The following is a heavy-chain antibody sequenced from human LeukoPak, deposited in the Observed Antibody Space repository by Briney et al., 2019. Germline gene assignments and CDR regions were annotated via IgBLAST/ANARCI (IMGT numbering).Heavy chain of an antibody. Sequence: GGSLRLSCAASGSTFSSYRMNWVRQAPGKGLEWVAVISYDGRNKYYADSVKGRFTLSRDNSKSTLYLQMSSLRVEDTAIYYCASHWAQQVVSDYWGQGTLVTVSS. J-gene: IGHJ4*02. D-gene: IGHD6-13*01. CDR3: ASHWAQQVVSDY. V-gene: IGHV3-30*03. CDR2: ISYDGRNK. CDR1: GSTFSSYR.